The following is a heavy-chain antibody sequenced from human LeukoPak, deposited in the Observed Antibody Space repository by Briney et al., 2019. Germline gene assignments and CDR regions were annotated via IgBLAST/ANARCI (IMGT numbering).Heavy chain of an antibody. J-gene: IGHJ5*02. V-gene: IGHV4-39*07. D-gene: IGHD1-26*01. Sequence: SETLSLTCSVSGDSISNNDYYWGWIRQSPGKGLEWIGSIHYSGLSYNYRGSTTYNPTLKSRVTISVDTSKNQFSLKLTSVTAADTAMYYCARNVNALVGTARGNWFDPWGQGTLVTVSS. CDR1: GDSISNNDYY. CDR3: ARNVNALVGTARGNWFDP. CDR2: IHYSGLSYNYRGST.